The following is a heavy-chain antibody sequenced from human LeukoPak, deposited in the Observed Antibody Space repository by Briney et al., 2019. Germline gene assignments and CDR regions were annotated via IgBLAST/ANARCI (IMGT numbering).Heavy chain of an antibody. Sequence: PSQTLSLTRTVSGGCISSGGYYWSWIRQHPGKGLEWFGYIYYSGSTYYNLSLKSRVTISVDTSKNRFSLKLSSVTAADTAVYYCARVSRDIVVVPAAIGGDYFDYWGQGTLVTVSS. CDR1: GGCISSGGYY. D-gene: IGHD2-2*01. CDR2: IYYSGST. CDR3: ARVSRDIVVVPAAIGGDYFDY. J-gene: IGHJ4*02. V-gene: IGHV4-31*03.